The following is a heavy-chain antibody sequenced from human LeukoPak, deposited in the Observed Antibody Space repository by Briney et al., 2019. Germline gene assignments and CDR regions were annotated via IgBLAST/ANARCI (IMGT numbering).Heavy chain of an antibody. D-gene: IGHD3-22*01. CDR1: GFIFSSYG. CDR2: IRSDGSDT. V-gene: IGHV3-30*02. Sequence: GGSLRLSCAASGFIFSSYGMYWVRQPPGKGLEWVAFIRSDGSDTYSAASVKGRFTISRDNSKNTLWLQMNSLRAEDTAVYYCAKHDSSSDFWGQGTLVTVSS. J-gene: IGHJ4*02. CDR3: AKHDSSSDF.